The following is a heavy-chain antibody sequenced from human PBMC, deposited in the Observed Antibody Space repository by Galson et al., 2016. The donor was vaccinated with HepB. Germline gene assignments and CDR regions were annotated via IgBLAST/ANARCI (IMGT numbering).Heavy chain of an antibody. CDR2: SRNKVNSSST. D-gene: IGHD2/OR15-2a*01. J-gene: IGHJ6*02. CDR1: GFTFSDHY. V-gene: IGHV3-72*01. CDR3: ARGYCSSTTGCPDFYGPDV. Sequence: SLRLSCAASGFTFSDHYVDWVRQAPGQGLEWVGRSRNKVNSSSTEYAASVKDRFTISRDDSNNSVYLHMNSLKTEDTAVYYCARGYCSSTTGCPDFYGPDVWGQGTTVSVSS.